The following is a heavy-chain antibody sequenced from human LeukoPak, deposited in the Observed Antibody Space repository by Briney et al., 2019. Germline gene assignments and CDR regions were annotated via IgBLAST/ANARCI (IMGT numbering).Heavy chain of an antibody. Sequence: SETLSLTCTVSGGSISGYYWSWIRQPPGKGLEWIGYIYYSGSTNYNPSLKSRVTISADTSKNQFSLKLSSVTAADTAVYYCARTTVTPPDYYYYGMDVWGQGTTVTVSS. J-gene: IGHJ6*02. D-gene: IGHD4-17*01. V-gene: IGHV4-59*01. CDR3: ARTTVTPPDYYYYGMDV. CDR1: GGSISGYY. CDR2: IYYSGST.